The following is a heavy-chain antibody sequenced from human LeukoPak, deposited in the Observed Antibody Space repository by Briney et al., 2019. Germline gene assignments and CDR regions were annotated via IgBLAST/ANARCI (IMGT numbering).Heavy chain of an antibody. D-gene: IGHD6-19*01. Sequence: SETLSLTCTASDGSISGHYWTWIRQSAGKGLEWIGRILTSGSSNYNPSPKSRVTMSVDTSKNRFSLKLSSVTAADTAVYYCARGGSQQWLVDYWGQGTLVTVSS. CDR3: ARGGSQQWLVDY. CDR2: ILTSGSS. CDR1: DGSISGHY. V-gene: IGHV4-4*07. J-gene: IGHJ4*02.